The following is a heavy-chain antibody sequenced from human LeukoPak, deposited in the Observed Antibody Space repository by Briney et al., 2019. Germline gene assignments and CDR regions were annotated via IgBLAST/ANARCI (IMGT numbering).Heavy chain of an antibody. CDR2: IYSSGST. J-gene: IGHJ3*01. CDR1: GGSISSGNYY. Sequence: PSETLSLTCTVSGGSISSGNYYWSWIRQPAGTGLEWIGRIYSSGSTNYNPSLKSRVTISVDTSKNQFSLKLQSVTAADTALYYCAREDYDTRDDAFDLWGQGTIVTVSS. CDR3: AREDYDTRDDAFDL. D-gene: IGHD3-16*01. V-gene: IGHV4-61*02.